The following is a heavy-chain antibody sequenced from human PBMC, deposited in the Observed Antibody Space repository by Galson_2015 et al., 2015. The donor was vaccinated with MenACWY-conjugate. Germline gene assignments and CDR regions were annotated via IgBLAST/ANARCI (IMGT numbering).Heavy chain of an antibody. CDR2: ISGSGDAT. V-gene: IGHV3-23*01. CDR1: GLTFSRYA. D-gene: IGHD2-21*01. Sequence: SLRLSCAASGLTFSRYAMTWVRQAPGKGLEWVSAISGSGDATHSADSVKGRFTISRDNSKNSLYLQMNSLRVEDTAVYYCARVYSDPDYWGQGTLVTVSS. CDR3: ARVYSDPDY. J-gene: IGHJ4*02.